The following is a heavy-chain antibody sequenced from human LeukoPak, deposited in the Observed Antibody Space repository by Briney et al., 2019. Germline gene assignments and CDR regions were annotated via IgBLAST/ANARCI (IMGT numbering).Heavy chain of an antibody. V-gene: IGHV4-39*07. CDR1: GGSISSSSYY. D-gene: IGHD2-2*01. CDR2: IYYSGST. J-gene: IGHJ4*02. Sequence: PSETLSLTCTVSGGSISSSSYYWGWIRQPPGKGLEWIGSIYYSGSTYYNPSLKSRVTISVDTSKNQFSLKLSSVTAADTAVYYCARPVVPADTFDYWGQGTLVTVSS. CDR3: ARPVVPADTFDY.